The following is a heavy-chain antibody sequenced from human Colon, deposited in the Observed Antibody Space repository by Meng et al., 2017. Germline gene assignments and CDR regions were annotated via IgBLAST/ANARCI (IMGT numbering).Heavy chain of an antibody. J-gene: IGHJ4*02. CDR3: ASSWELPFYFDD. V-gene: IGHV4-61*01. CDR2: IYYSGRT. CDR1: AVSVSNDSHY. Sequence: SETLSLTCSVSAVSVSNDSHYWSWVRQFPGKGLEWIGNIYYSGRTNYNPSLKSRVTISVDRSKNQFSLNLSSVTAADTARYLCASSWELPFYFDDWGQGTPVTVSS. D-gene: IGHD3-10*01.